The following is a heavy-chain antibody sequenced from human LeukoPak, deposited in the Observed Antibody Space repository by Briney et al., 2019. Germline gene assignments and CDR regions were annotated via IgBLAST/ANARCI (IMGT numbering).Heavy chain of an antibody. V-gene: IGHV4-59*12. J-gene: IGHJ6*02. Sequence: SETLSLTCTVSGGSISSYYWSWIRQPPGKGLEWIGYIYYSGSTNYNPSLKSRVTISVDTSKNQFSLKLSSVTAADTAVYYCARDSGYSSSSGSYYYYGMDVWGQGTTVTVSS. D-gene: IGHD6-6*01. CDR2: IYYSGST. CDR3: ARDSGYSSSSGSYYYYGMDV. CDR1: GGSISSYY.